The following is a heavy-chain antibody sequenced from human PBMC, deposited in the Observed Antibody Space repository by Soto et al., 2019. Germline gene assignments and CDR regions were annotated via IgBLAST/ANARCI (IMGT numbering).Heavy chain of an antibody. CDR1: VRSSGGSF. D-gene: IGHD3-10*01. Sequence: SEPLSLTFPSQVRSSGGSFWTGVRQTPGKGLEWIGEINHRGSTNYNPSLESRVTMSVATSKNQFSLRLRSVTAADTAVYYCSRRGPTYSGSGIHSGFVDFWGQG. CDR3: SRRGPTYSGSGIHSGFVDF. CDR2: INHRGST. J-gene: IGHJ4*02. V-gene: IGHV4-34*01.